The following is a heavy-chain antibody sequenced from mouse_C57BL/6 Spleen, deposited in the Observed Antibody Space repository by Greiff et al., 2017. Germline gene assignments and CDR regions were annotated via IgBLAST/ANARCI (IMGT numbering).Heavy chain of an antibody. CDR3: ASNVAWFAY. V-gene: IGHV5-6*01. CDR1: GFTFSSYG. J-gene: IGHJ3*01. CDR2: ISSGGSYT. Sequence: EVKLMESGGDLVKPGGSLKLSCAASGFTFSSYGMSWVRQTPDKRLEWVATISSGGSYTYYPDSVKGRFTISRDNAKNTLYMQMSSLKSEYTAMYFCASNVAWFAYWGQGTLLTVSA.